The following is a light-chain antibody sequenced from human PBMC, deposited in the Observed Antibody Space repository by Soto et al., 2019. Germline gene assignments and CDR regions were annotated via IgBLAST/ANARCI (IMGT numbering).Light chain of an antibody. J-gene: IGLJ1*01. Sequence: QSVLTQPPSVSGTPEQRVTISCAGSSSNIGSNVVNWYQHLPGRAPKLLIYGHNQRPSGVPDRFSGSKSGTSASLAISGLQSEDEAEYYCAAWDDNLSGFYVFGTGTKVTVL. V-gene: IGLV1-44*01. CDR3: AAWDDNLSGFYV. CDR2: GHN. CDR1: SSNIGSNV.